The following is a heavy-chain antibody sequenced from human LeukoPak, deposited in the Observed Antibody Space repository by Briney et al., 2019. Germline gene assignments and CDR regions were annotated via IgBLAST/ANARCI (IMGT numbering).Heavy chain of an antibody. CDR1: GFTLSSCA. D-gene: IGHD4-23*01. CDR3: AKNGNSRFDFDY. Sequence: GGSLRLSCAASGFTLSSCAMIWVRQAPGEGLEWVSAISGSGGSTYYADSVKGRFTISRDNSKNTLYLQMNSLRAEDTAVYYCAKNGNSRFDFDYWGQGTLVTVSS. V-gene: IGHV3-23*01. J-gene: IGHJ4*02. CDR2: ISGSGGST.